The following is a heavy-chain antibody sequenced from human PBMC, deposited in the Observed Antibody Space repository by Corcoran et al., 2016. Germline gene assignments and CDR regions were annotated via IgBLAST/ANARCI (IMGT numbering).Heavy chain of an antibody. J-gene: IGHJ5*02. CDR3: AIEFYWFDP. CDR2: TYYRSKWYS. V-gene: IGHV6-1*01. Sequence: TPSQTLSLTCAISGDSVSNGSTSWNWIRQSPSRGLEWLGRTYYRSKWYSEYAVFVKSRITIKPDPSKNQFSLHLNSVTPADTAVEYCAIEFYWFDPGCQGTLVTVAS. CDR1: GDSVSNGSTS.